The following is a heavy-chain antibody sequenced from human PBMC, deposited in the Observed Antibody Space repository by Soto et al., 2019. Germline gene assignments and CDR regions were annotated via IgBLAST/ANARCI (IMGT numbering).Heavy chain of an antibody. D-gene: IGHD2-8*01. CDR1: GYTFTRYG. CDR3: AMVDVCVTPRPLDV. J-gene: IGHJ6*02. V-gene: IGHV1-18*01. CDR2: INTYNGNT. Sequence: QVQLVQSGAEVKNPGASVKVSCKASGYTFTRYGIGWARQAPGQGLEWMGWINTYNGNTNYAQNAQGRVTLXTXTXXSTADMALRRLRPNATAIYYCAMVDVCVTPRPLDVWGQGTTVIVPS.